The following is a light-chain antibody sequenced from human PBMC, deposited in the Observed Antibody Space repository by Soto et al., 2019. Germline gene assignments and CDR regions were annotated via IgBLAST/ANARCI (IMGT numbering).Light chain of an antibody. J-gene: IGLJ3*02. CDR2: EVS. CDR3: CSYAGSSTWV. Sequence: QSVLTQPASVSGSPGQSITISCTGTSSDVGSYNLVSWYQQHPGKAPKLMIYEVSKRPPGVSNRFSGSKSGNTASLTISGLQAEDEADYCCCSYAGSSTWVFGGGTKLTVL. V-gene: IGLV2-23*02. CDR1: SSDVGSYNL.